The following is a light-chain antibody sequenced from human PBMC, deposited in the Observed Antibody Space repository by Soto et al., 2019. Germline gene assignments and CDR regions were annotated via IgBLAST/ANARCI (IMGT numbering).Light chain of an antibody. CDR2: DAS. CDR1: QNIRSS. J-gene: IGKJ5*01. V-gene: IGKV3-15*01. CDR3: QQYSNWPPIT. Sequence: EVVMTHSPASLSASPRDRVTLSCRASQNIRSSLAWYQQRPGQAPRLLIYDASTRATGIPPRFSGGGSGTEFTLTISSLQSEDFAVYYCQQYSNWPPITFGQGTRLEIK.